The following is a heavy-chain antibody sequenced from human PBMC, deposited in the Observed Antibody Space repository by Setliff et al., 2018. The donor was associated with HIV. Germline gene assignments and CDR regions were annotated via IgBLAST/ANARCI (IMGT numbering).Heavy chain of an antibody. J-gene: IGHJ4*02. CDR1: GFTVSNAW. Sequence: PGGSLRLSCAVSGFTVSNAWMTWVRQTPGKGLEWVGRIKSKTDGGRTDYAVPVKGRFTISRDDSKNSLYLQMNSLKTEDTAVYYCTTVGPNAYEFDYWGQGTLVTVSS. D-gene: IGHD2-8*01. CDR2: IKSKTDGGRT. V-gene: IGHV3-15*01. CDR3: TTVGPNAYEFDY.